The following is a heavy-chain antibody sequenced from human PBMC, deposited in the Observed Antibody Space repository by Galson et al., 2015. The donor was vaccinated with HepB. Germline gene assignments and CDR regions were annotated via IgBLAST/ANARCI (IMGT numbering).Heavy chain of an antibody. CDR1: GFSFASHW. J-gene: IGHJ4*02. V-gene: IGHV5-51*01. Sequence: QSGAEVKKPGESLKISCEGSGFSFASHWIGWVRQVPGKGLEWLGVIYPGDSDTRYSPSFQGQVTISADKSITTAYLQWSSLKASDTATYYCAAQKGKSSSPWYYFESWGQGTLVTVSS. CDR2: IYPGDSDT. CDR3: AAQKGKSSSPWYYFES. D-gene: IGHD6-19*01.